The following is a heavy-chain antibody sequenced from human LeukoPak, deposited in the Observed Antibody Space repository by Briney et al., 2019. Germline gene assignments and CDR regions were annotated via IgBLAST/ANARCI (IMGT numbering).Heavy chain of an antibody. CDR3: ARGGSRWYGDAFDI. CDR2: INPNSGGT. D-gene: IGHD6-13*01. CDR1: GYTFTGYY. V-gene: IGHV1-2*02. Sequence: ASVKVSCKASGYTFTGYYMHWVRQAPGQGLEWMGWINPNSGGTNYAQKFQGRVTMTRDTSISTAYMDLSSLRTDDTAVYYCARGGSRWYGDAFDIWGQGTMVTVSS. J-gene: IGHJ3*02.